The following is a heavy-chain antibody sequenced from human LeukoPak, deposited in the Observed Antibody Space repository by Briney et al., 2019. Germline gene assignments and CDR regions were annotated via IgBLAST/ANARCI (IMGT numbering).Heavy chain of an antibody. CDR3: ARGSLLLQRPYYSDY. CDR2: INHSGST. J-gene: IGHJ4*02. Sequence: SETLSLTCAVYGGSFSGYYWSWIRQPPGKGLEWIGEINHSGSTNYNPSLKSRVTISVDTSKNQFSLKLSSVTAADTAVYYCARGSLLLQRPYYSDYWGQGTLVTVSS. D-gene: IGHD2-15*01. CDR1: GGSFSGYY. V-gene: IGHV4-34*01.